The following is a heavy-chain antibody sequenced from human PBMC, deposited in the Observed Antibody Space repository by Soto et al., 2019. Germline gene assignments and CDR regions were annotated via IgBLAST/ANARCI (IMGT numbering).Heavy chain of an antibody. CDR2: IWYDGSNK. Sequence: LRLSCAASVFTFSSYGMHWVRQAPGKGLEWVAVIWYDGSNKYYADSVKGRFTISRDNSKNTLYLQMNSLRAEDTAVYYCARDSSRSTIFGVVIIQSPPMDVWGQGTTVTVSS. CDR1: VFTFSSYG. D-gene: IGHD3-3*01. CDR3: ARDSSRSTIFGVVIIQSPPMDV. J-gene: IGHJ6*02. V-gene: IGHV3-33*01.